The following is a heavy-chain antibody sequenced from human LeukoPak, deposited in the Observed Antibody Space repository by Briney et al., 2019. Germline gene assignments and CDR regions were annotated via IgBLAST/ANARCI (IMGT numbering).Heavy chain of an antibody. CDR2: INPNSGNT. CDR1: GYTFTGYY. V-gene: IGHV1-18*04. J-gene: IGHJ6*02. CDR3: ARAPSPTSPSYGMDV. D-gene: IGHD2-2*01. Sequence: ASVKVSCKASGYTFTGYYMHWVRQAPGQGLEWMGWINPNSGNTNYAQKLQGRVTMTTDTSTSTAYMELRSLRSDDTAVYYCARAPSPTSPSYGMDVWGQGTTVTVSS.